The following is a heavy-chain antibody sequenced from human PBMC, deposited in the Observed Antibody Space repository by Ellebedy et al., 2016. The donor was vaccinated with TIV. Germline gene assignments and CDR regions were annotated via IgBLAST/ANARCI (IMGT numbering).Heavy chain of an antibody. D-gene: IGHD3-9*01. V-gene: IGHV3-23*01. J-gene: IGHJ4*02. CDR2: ISGSGGST. CDR1: GFTFSSYA. Sequence: GESLKISXAASGFTFSSYAMSWVRQALGKGLEWVSAISGSGGSTYYADSVKGRFTISRDNSKNTLYLQMNSLRAEDTAVYYCAKAFGYFDWLLTNWGQGTLVTVSS. CDR3: AKAFGYFDWLLTN.